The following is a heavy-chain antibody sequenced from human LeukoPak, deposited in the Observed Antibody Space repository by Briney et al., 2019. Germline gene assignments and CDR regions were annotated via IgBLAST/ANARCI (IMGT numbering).Heavy chain of an antibody. Sequence: GGSLRLSCAASGFTFDDYAMHWVRQAPGKGLEWVSGISWNSGSIGYADSVKGRFTISRDNAKNSLYLQMNGLRAEDTALYYCAKGGSSSWYGYYYYGMDVWGQGTTVTVSS. V-gene: IGHV3-9*01. CDR1: GFTFDDYA. J-gene: IGHJ6*02. D-gene: IGHD6-13*01. CDR3: AKGGSSSWYGYYYYGMDV. CDR2: ISWNSGSI.